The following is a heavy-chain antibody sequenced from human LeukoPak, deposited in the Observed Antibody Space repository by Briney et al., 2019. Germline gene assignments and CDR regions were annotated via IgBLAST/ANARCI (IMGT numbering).Heavy chain of an antibody. CDR1: GYTFTGYY. CDR2: INPNSGGT. Sequence: ASVKVSCKASGYTFTGYYMHWVRQAPGQGLEWMGWINPNSGGTNYAQKFQGRVTMTRDTSISTAYMELSRLRSDDTAVYYCARVRRLRFLECPDYWGQGTLVTVSS. V-gene: IGHV1-2*02. CDR3: ARVRRLRFLECPDY. D-gene: IGHD3-3*01. J-gene: IGHJ4*02.